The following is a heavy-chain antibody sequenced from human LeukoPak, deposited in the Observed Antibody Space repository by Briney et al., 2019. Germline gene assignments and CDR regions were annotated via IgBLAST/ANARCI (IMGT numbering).Heavy chain of an antibody. D-gene: IGHD3-10*01. CDR1: GGSISNTNW. Sequence: SGTLSLTCGVSGGSISNTNWWSWVRQPPGQGLEWIGEISLTGLTHYNPSLESRVTVSLGKSKNQLSLNLTSVTAADTAVYYCAGGSGNIWFDPWGQGTLVTVSS. J-gene: IGHJ5*02. CDR2: ISLTGLT. CDR3: AGGSGNIWFDP. V-gene: IGHV4-4*02.